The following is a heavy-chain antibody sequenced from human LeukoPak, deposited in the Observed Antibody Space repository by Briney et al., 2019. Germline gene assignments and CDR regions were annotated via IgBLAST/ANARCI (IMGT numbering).Heavy chain of an antibody. J-gene: IGHJ2*01. CDR3: ARDIGDYWYFDL. V-gene: IGHV3-30*04. CDR2: ISYDGSNK. Sequence: PGRSLRLSCAASGFTFSSYAMHWVRQAPGKGLEWVAVISYDGSNKYYADSVKGRFTISRDNSKNTLYLQMNSLRAEDTAVYYCARDIGDYWYFDLWGRGTLVTVSS. D-gene: IGHD4-17*01. CDR1: GFTFSSYA.